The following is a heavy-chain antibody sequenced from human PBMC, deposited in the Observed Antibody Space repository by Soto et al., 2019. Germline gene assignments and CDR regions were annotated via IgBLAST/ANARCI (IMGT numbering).Heavy chain of an antibody. D-gene: IGHD6-13*01. CDR1: GFTFSSYW. Sequence: EVQLVESGGGLVQPGGSLRLSCAASGFTFSSYWMHWVRQVPGKGLVWVSRINSDGANTNYADSVKGRFTISRDNAKNTLYLQMNSLRVEDTAGYYCARGLVGSSWSMDVWGQGTTVTVSS. CDR3: ARGLVGSSWSMDV. J-gene: IGHJ6*02. CDR2: INSDGANT. V-gene: IGHV3-74*01.